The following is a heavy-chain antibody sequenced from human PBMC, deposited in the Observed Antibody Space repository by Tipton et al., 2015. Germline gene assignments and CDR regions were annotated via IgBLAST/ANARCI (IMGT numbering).Heavy chain of an antibody. V-gene: IGHV4-38-2*02. Sequence: TLSLTCTVSAYSISTDYYWVWIRQPPGKGLEWIGTISHSGSTYYNPSLKGRVTISADTSRNQFSLRLSSVTAADTAVYYCARIRGRYVMDYWGQGTLVTVPS. CDR3: ARIRGRYVMDY. CDR2: ISHSGST. J-gene: IGHJ4*02. D-gene: IGHD3-16*01. CDR1: AYSISTDYY.